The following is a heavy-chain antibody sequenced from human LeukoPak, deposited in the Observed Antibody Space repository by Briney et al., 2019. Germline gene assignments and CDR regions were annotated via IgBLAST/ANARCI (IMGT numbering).Heavy chain of an antibody. CDR2: INPNSGGT. CDR1: GYTFTGYY. CDR3: ARGHSTTRHDAFDI. D-gene: IGHD6-13*01. J-gene: IGHJ3*02. Sequence: ASVKVSRKASGYTFTGYYMHWVRQAPGQGLEWMGWINPNSGGTNYAQKFQGRVTMTRDTSISTAYMELSRLRSDDTAVYYCARGHSTTRHDAFDIWGQGTMVTVSS. V-gene: IGHV1-2*02.